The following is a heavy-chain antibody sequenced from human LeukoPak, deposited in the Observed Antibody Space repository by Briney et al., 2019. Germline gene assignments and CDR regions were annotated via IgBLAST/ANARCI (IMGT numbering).Heavy chain of an antibody. CDR2: IWYGGSNK. CDR3: ARDQQWELLGYFDY. CDR1: GFTFSSYA. V-gene: IGHV3-33*08. D-gene: IGHD1-26*01. J-gene: IGHJ4*02. Sequence: RAGGSLRLSCAASGFTFSSYAMSWVRQAPGKGLEWVAVIWYGGSNKYYADSVKGRFTISRDNSKNTLYLQMNSLRAVDTAVYYCARDQQWELLGYFDYWGQGTLVTVSS.